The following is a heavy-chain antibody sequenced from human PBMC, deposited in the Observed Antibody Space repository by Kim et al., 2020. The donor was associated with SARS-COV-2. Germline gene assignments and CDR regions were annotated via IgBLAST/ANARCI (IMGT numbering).Heavy chain of an antibody. CDR3: ARDGGLTAMVRGVIGWSDY. CDR1: GYTFTGYY. V-gene: IGHV1-2*02. CDR2: INPNSGGT. J-gene: IGHJ4*02. Sequence: ASVKVSCKSSGYTFTGYYMHWVRQAPGQGLEWMGWINPNSGGTNYAQKFQGRVTMTRDTSISTAYMELSRLRSDDTAVYYCARDGGLTAMVRGVIGWSDYWGQGTLVTVSS. D-gene: IGHD3-10*01.